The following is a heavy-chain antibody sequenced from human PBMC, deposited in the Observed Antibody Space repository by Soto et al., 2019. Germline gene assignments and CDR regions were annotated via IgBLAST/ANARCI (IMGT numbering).Heavy chain of an antibody. D-gene: IGHD3-22*01. CDR2: IFYTGQT. CDR1: GDSVNSGVFY. CDR3: EWVRVGGSSGLYFDY. Sequence: SETLSLTCSVSGDSVNSGVFYWSWIRQRPGEGLEWIGHIFYTGQTYYNPSLKSRAALLVDTSKSQFSLKLISVTAAGTAVYAWEWVRVGGSSGLYFDYWGQGTLVTVSS. V-gene: IGHV4-30-4*03. J-gene: IGHJ4*02.